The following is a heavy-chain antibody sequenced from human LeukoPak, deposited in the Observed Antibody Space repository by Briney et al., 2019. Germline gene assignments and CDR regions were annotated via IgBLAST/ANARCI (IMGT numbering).Heavy chain of an antibody. CDR1: GGSISTYY. V-gene: IGHV4-59*01. Sequence: SETLSLTCTVSGGSISTYYWNWIRQPPGKGLEWIGYIYYSGSTNYNPSLKSRVTISVDTSKNQFSLNLTSVTAADTDVYYCARGGITQTFDNWGQGTLVTVSS. D-gene: IGHD3-3*01. CDR2: IYYSGST. J-gene: IGHJ4*02. CDR3: ARGGITQTFDN.